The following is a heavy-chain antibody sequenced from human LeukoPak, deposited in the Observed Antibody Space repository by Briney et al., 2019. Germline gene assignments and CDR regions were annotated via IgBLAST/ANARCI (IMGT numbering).Heavy chain of an antibody. CDR2: INHSGST. Sequence: SETLSLTCAVYPGSFSGYYCSWIRQPPGKGLEWIGEINHSGSTNYNPSLKSRVTISVDTSKNQFSLKLSSVTAADTAVYYCARAKQQQQRYYFDYWGQGTLVTVSS. J-gene: IGHJ4*02. CDR1: PGSFSGYY. CDR3: ARAKQQQQRYYFDY. V-gene: IGHV4-34*01. D-gene: IGHD6-13*01.